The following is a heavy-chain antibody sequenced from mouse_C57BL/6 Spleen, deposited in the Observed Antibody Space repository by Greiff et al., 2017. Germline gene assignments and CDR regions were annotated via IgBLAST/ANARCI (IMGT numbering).Heavy chain of an antibody. Sequence: EVMLVESGGGLVKPGGSLKLSCAASGFTFSDYGMHWVRQASEKGLEWVAYISSGSSTIYYADTVKGRFTISRDNDKNTLFLQMTSLRSEDTAMYYYSTLTTVVATNFDDWGKGTTLTVSS. D-gene: IGHD1-1*01. CDR3: STLTTVVATNFDD. V-gene: IGHV5-17*01. J-gene: IGHJ2*01. CDR2: ISSGSSTI. CDR1: GFTFSDYG.